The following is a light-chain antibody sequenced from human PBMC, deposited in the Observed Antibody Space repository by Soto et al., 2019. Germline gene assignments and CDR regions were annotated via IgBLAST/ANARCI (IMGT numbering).Light chain of an antibody. Sequence: QLVLTQPPSVSGAPGQRVTISCTGSSSNIGAGYDVHWYQQLPGTAPKLLIYGNSNRPSGVPDRFSGSKSGTSASLAITGLQAEDEADYYCQSYDSSPRGVVFGGGTKVTVL. J-gene: IGLJ2*01. V-gene: IGLV1-40*01. CDR2: GNS. CDR3: QSYDSSPRGVV. CDR1: SSNIGAGYD.